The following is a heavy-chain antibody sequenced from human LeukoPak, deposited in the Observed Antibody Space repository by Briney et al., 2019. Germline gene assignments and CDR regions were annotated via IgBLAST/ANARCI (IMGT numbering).Heavy chain of an antibody. CDR3: AKDGAAVARSFDY. D-gene: IGHD6-19*01. V-gene: IGHV3-9*01. CDR1: GFTFDDYA. J-gene: IGHJ4*02. CDR2: ISWNSGSI. Sequence: PGRSLRLSCAASGFTFDDYAMDWVRQAPGKGLEWVSGISWNSGSIGYADSVKGRFTISRDNAKNSLYLQMNSLRAEDTALYYCAKDGAAVARSFDYWGQGTLVTVSS.